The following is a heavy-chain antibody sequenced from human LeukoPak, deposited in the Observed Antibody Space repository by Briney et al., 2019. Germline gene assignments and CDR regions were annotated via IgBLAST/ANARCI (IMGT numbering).Heavy chain of an antibody. J-gene: IGHJ4*02. D-gene: IGHD3-22*01. V-gene: IGHV3-23*01. CDR2: ISGSGGST. CDR3: AKDMWPHYYDSSGYYDY. CDR1: GFTFSSYA. Sequence: PGGSLRLSCAASGFTFSSYAMSWVRQAPGKGLEWVSAISGSGGSTYYADSVKGRFTISRDNSKNTLYLQMNSLRAEDTAVYYCAKDMWPHYYDSSGYYDYWGQGTLVTVSS.